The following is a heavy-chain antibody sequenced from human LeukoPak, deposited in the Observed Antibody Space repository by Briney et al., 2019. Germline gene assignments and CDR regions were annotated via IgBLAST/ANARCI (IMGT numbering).Heavy chain of an antibody. D-gene: IGHD6-13*01. V-gene: IGHV1-8*01. J-gene: IGHJ4*02. Sequence: ASVKVSCKASGYTFTSYDINWVRQATAQGLEWMGWMNPNSGNTGYAQKFQGRVTMTRNTSISTAYMELTSLRSEDTAVYYCARGFVAAAGTLGYWGQGTLVTVSS. CDR2: MNPNSGNT. CDR3: ARGFVAAAGTLGY. CDR1: GYTFTSYD.